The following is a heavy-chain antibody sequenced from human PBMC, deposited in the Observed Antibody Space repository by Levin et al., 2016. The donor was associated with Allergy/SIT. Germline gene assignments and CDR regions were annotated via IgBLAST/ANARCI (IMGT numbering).Heavy chain of an antibody. Sequence: SETLSLTCTVSGGSVSSGSYYWSWIRQPPGKGLEWIGYIYYSGSTNYNPSLKSRVTISVDTSKNQFSLKLSSVTAADTAVYYCAGSGYSYGRPFDYWGQGTLVTVSS. CDR1: GGSVSSGSYY. J-gene: IGHJ4*02. CDR3: AGSGYSYGRPFDY. D-gene: IGHD5-18*01. CDR2: IYYSGST. V-gene: IGHV4-61*01.